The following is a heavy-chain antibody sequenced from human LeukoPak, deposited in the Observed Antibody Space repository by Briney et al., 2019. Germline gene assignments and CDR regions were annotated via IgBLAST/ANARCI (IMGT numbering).Heavy chain of an antibody. CDR3: ARVSIAAAGFDY. CDR2: IYTSGST. D-gene: IGHD6-13*01. V-gene: IGHV4-61*02. J-gene: IGHJ4*02. Sequence: SQTLSLTCTVSGGSISSGSYYWSWIRQPAGKGLEWIGRIYTSGSTNYNPSLKSRVTISVDTSKNQFSLKLSSVTAADTAVYYCARVSIAAAGFDYWGQGTLVTVSS. CDR1: GGSISSGSYY.